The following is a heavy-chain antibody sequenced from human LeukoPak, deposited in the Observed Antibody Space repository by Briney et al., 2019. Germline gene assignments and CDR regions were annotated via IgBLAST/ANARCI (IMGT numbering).Heavy chain of an antibody. J-gene: IGHJ3*02. V-gene: IGHV4-39*07. D-gene: IGHD6-6*01. CDR3: ARAYSSSYDAFDI. Sequence: SETLSLTCTVSGGSISSSSYYWGWIRQPPGKGLEWIGSIYYSGSTYYNPSLKSRVTISVDTSKNQFSLNLSSVTAADTAVYYCARAYSSSYDAFDIWGQGTMVTVSS. CDR1: GGSISSSSYY. CDR2: IYYSGST.